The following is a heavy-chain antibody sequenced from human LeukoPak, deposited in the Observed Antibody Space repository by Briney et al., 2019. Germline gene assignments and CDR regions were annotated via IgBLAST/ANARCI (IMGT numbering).Heavy chain of an antibody. CDR1: GYTLTELS. CDR2: FDPEDGET. V-gene: IGHV1-24*01. D-gene: IGHD2-15*01. Sequence: ASVKVSCKVSGYTLTELSMHWVRQAPGKGLEWMGGFDPEDGETIYAQKLQGRVTMTEDTSTDTAYMELSSLRSEDTAVYYCATYIASLGRFDYWGQGTLVTVSS. CDR3: ATYIASLGRFDY. J-gene: IGHJ4*02.